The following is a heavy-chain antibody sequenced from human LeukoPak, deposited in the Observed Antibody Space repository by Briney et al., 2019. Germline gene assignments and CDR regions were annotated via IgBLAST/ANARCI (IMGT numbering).Heavy chain of an antibody. CDR3: ATEVGSNNWFDP. CDR2: FDPEDGET. J-gene: IGHJ5*02. V-gene: IGHV1-24*01. D-gene: IGHD1-26*01. CDR1: GYTLTELS. Sequence: ASVKVSCKVSGYTLTELSMHWVRQAPGKGLESMGGFDPEDGETIYAQKFQGRVTMTEDTSTDTAYMELSSLRSEDTAVYYCATEVGSNNWFDPWGQGTPVTVSS.